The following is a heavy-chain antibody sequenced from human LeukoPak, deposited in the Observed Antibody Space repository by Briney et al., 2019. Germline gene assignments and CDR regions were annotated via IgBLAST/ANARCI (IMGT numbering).Heavy chain of an antibody. CDR2: FDPEDGET. CDR1: GYTLTELS. D-gene: IGHD6-13*01. Sequence: ASVKVSCKVSGYTLTELSMHWVRQAPGKGLEWMGGFDPEDGETIYAQKFQGRVTMTEDTSTDTAYMELSSLRSEDTAVYYCATLPYSSSPYYHYGMDVWGQGTTVTVSS. V-gene: IGHV1-24*01. J-gene: IGHJ6*02. CDR3: ATLPYSSSPYYHYGMDV.